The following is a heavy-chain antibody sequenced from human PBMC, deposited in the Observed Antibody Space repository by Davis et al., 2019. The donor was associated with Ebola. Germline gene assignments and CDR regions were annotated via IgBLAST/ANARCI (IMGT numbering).Heavy chain of an antibody. J-gene: IGHJ5*02. Sequence: SETLSLTCAVYGGSFSGYYWSWIRQPPGKGLEWIGEINHSGSTNYNPSLKSRVTISVDTSKNQFSLKLSSVTAADTAVYYCARDGEYSSGWYPWFDPWGQGTLVTVSS. D-gene: IGHD6-19*01. CDR3: ARDGEYSSGWYPWFDP. CDR1: GGSFSGYY. CDR2: INHSGST. V-gene: IGHV4-34*01.